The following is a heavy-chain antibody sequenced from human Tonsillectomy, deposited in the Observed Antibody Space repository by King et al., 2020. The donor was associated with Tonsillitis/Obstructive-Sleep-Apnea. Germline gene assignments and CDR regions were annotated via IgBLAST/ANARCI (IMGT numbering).Heavy chain of an antibody. CDR1: GGSFSGYY. J-gene: IGHJ6*02. Sequence: VQLQQWGAGLLKPSETLSLTCAVYGGSFSGYYWSWIRQPPGKGLEWIGEINHSGSTNYNPSLKSRVTISVDTSKNQFSLKLSSVTAADTAVYYGARLPSSAEYYYYYYGMDVWGQGTTVTVSS. CDR2: INHSGST. CDR3: ARLPSSAEYYYYYYGMDV. D-gene: IGHD3-22*01. V-gene: IGHV4-34*01.